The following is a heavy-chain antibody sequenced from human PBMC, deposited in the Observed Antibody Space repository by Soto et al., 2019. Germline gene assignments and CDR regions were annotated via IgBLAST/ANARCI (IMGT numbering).Heavy chain of an antibody. D-gene: IGHD4-17*01. CDR3: ARAVTTYYSYMDV. V-gene: IGHV4-59*01. CDR1: GGSISSYY. Sequence: SETLSLTCTVSGGSISSYYWSWIRQPPGKGLEWIGYIYYSGSTNYNPSLKSRVTVSVDTSKNQFSLKLSSVTAADTAVYYCARAVTTYYSYMDVWGKGTTVTVSS. CDR2: IYYSGST. J-gene: IGHJ6*03.